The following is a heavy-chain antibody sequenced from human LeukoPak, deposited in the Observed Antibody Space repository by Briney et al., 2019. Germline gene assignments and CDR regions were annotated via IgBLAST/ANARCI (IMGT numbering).Heavy chain of an antibody. CDR1: GFTLDDYG. CDR2: INWSGGRT. CDR3: ARDLTTSDN. D-gene: IGHD1/OR15-1a*01. Sequence: GGSLRLSCAASGFTLDDYGMSWVRQAPGKGLEWVSGINWSGGRTGYADSLKGRFTIPRDNAKNTLYLQMNSLRDEDTALYYCARDLTTSDNWGQGTLVTVSS. J-gene: IGHJ4*02. V-gene: IGHV3-20*04.